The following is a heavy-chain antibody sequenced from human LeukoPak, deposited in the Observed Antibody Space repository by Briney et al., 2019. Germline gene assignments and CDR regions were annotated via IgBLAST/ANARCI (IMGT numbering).Heavy chain of an antibody. CDR3: ARDPSSSPEFDY. V-gene: IGHV1-46*01. CDR2: INPSGGST. D-gene: IGHD6-6*01. CDR1: GYTFTSYY. J-gene: IGHJ4*02. Sequence: ASVKVSCKASGYTFTSYYMRWVRQAPGQGLEWMGIINPSGGSTSYTQKFQGRVTMTRNTSTSTVYMELSSLRSEDTAVYYCARDPSSSPEFDYWGQGTLVTVSS.